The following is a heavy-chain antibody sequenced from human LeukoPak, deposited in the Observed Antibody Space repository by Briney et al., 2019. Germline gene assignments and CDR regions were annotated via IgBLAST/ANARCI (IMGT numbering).Heavy chain of an antibody. D-gene: IGHD1-1*01. CDR1: GGTFSSYA. J-gene: IGHJ3*02. Sequence: SVKVSCKASGGTFSSYAISWVRQAPGQGLEWMGGIIPIFGTANYAQKFQGRVTITADESTSTAYMEQSSLRSEDTAVYYCATQDEERPVTSYDAFDIWGQGTMVTVSS. CDR2: IIPIFGTA. V-gene: IGHV1-69*01. CDR3: ATQDEERPVTSYDAFDI.